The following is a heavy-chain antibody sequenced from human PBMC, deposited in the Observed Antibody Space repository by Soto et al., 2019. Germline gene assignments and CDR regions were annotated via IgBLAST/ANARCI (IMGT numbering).Heavy chain of an antibody. V-gene: IGHV4-61*01. Sequence: SETLSLTCSVSGGSVSNKTYYWSWIRQPPGKRLEWIGYVYYSGTTNYNPSLKSRVTISVYLSKNQFSLRLSSVTTADTALYYCARTTAVPNTLRSRYFFDYWGQGTLVTVSS. CDR3: ARTTAVPNTLRSRYFFDY. CDR2: VYYSGTT. CDR1: GGSVSNKTYY. D-gene: IGHD4-17*01. J-gene: IGHJ4*02.